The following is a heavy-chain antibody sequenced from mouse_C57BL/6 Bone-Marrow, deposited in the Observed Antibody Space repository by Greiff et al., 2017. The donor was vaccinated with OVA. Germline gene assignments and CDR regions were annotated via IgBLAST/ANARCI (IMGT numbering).Heavy chain of an antibody. CDR3: TGAYYSNSYAMDY. D-gene: IGHD2-5*01. Sequence: VQLQQSGTVLARPGASVKMSCKTSGYTFTSYWMHWVKQRPGPGLEWIGAIYPGNSDTSYNQKFKGKAKLTAVTSASTAYMELSSLTNEDSAVYYCTGAYYSNSYAMDYWGQGTSVTVSS. V-gene: IGHV1-5*01. J-gene: IGHJ4*01. CDR1: GYTFTSYW. CDR2: IYPGNSDT.